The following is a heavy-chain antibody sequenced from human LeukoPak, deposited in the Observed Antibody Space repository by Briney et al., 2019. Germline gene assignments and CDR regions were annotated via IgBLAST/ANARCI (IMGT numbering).Heavy chain of an antibody. CDR2: MNPNSGNT. V-gene: IGHV1-8*02. CDR1: GYTFTGYY. Sequence: ASVKVSCKASGYTFTGYYMHWVRQAPGQGLEWMGWMNPNSGNTGYAQKFQDRVTMTRNTSISTAYMELSSLRAEDTALYYCAKDMHYDSSGYYYGDWGQGTLVTVSS. CDR3: AKDMHYDSSGYYYGD. D-gene: IGHD3-22*01. J-gene: IGHJ4*02.